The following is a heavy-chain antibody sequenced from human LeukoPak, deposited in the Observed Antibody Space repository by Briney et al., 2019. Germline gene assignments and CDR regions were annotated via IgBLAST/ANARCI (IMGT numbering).Heavy chain of an antibody. CDR3: ARAPDGYIPDY. CDR1: GGSISSYY. D-gene: IGHD5-24*01. Sequence: PSETLSLTCTVSGGSISSYYWSWIRQPPGKGLEWIGYIYYSGVTNYNPSLKSRVTISVDTSTNQFSLKLSSVTAADTAVYYCARAPDGYIPDYWGQGTLVTVSS. CDR2: IYYSGVT. V-gene: IGHV4-59*08. J-gene: IGHJ4*02.